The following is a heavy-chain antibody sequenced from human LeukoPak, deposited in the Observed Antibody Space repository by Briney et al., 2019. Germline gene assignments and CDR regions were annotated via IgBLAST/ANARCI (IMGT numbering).Heavy chain of an antibody. J-gene: IGHJ4*02. D-gene: IGHD3-9*01. CDR2: ISYDGSNK. V-gene: IGHV3-30-3*01. CDR1: GFTISSYA. CDR3: AGGTGFIIKD. Sequence: GGSLRLSCAASGFTISSYAMHWVRQAPGKGLEWVAVISYDGSNKYYADSVKGRFTISRDNSKNTLYLQMNSLRAEDTAVYYCAGGTGFIIKDWGQGTLVTVSS.